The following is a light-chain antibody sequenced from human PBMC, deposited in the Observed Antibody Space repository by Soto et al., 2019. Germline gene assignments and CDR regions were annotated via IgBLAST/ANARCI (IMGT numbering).Light chain of an antibody. CDR2: GAS. CDR3: QQYNNWPIT. Sequence: EIVMTQSPATLSVSPGERAPLSCRASQNVLSNLAWYQQKPGQAPRLLIYGASTRATGLPARFSGSGSGTQFTLTISSLQSEDFAVYYCQQYNNWPITFGQGTRLEI. V-gene: IGKV3-15*01. CDR1: QNVLSN. J-gene: IGKJ5*01.